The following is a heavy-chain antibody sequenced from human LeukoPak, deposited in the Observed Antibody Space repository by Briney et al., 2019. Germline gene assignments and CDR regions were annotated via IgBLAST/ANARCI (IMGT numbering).Heavy chain of an antibody. CDR1: GGSFSGYY. CDR2: INHSGST. D-gene: IGHD3-22*01. CDR3: AREGSYYDSSGKVYYYYYMDV. V-gene: IGHV4-34*01. J-gene: IGHJ6*03. Sequence: IPSETLSLTCAVYGGSFSGYYWSWIRQPPGKGLEWIGEINHSGSTNYNPSLKSRVTISVDTSKNQFSLKLSSVTAADTAVYYCAREGSYYDSSGKVYYYYYMDVWGKGTTVTVSS.